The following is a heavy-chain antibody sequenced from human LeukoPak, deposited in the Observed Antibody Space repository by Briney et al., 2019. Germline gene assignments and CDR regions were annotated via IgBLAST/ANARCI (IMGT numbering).Heavy chain of an antibody. D-gene: IGHD3-22*01. J-gene: IGHJ5*02. CDR2: IRSKAYGGTT. V-gene: IGHV3-49*04. CDR3: TRDRVRYSSGYYYST. CDR1: GFTFSTYG. Sequence: GGTLRLSCAASGFTFSTYGMSWVRQAPGKGLEWVGFIRSKAYGGTTEYAASVKGRFTISRDDSKSIAYLQMNSLKTEDTAVYYCTRDRVRYSSGYYYSTWGQGTLVTVSS.